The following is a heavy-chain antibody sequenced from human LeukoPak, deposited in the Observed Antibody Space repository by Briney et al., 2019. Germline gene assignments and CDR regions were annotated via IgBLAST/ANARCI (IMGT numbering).Heavy chain of an antibody. J-gene: IGHJ5*02. D-gene: IGHD1-1*01. CDR1: GYTFTGYY. V-gene: IGHV1-2*02. CDR3: AREVGMVEATGTMDLLNWFDP. Sequence: GASVKVSCKASGYTFTGYYTHWVRQAPGQGLEWMGWINPNSGGTNYAQKFQGRVTMTRDTSISTAYMELSRLRSDDTAVYYCAREVGMVEATGTMDLLNWFDPWGQGTLVTVSS. CDR2: INPNSGGT.